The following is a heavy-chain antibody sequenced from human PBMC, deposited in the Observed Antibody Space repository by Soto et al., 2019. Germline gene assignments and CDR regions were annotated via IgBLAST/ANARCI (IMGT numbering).Heavy chain of an antibody. J-gene: IGHJ4*02. CDR2: INHSGST. V-gene: IGHV4-34*01. D-gene: IGHD3-10*01. CDR3: ASFKAKTKRITMVRGVFDY. Sequence: QVQLQQWGAGLLKPSETLSLTCAVYGGSFSGYYWSWIRQPPGKGLEWIGGINHSGSTNYNPSLKSRVTRSGATYKSQLSLQLSSVNAADTAVYYCASFKAKTKRITMVRGVFDYWGQGTLVTVSS. CDR1: GGSFSGYY.